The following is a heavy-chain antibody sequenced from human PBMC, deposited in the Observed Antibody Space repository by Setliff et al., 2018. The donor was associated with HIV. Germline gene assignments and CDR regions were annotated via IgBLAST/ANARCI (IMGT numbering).Heavy chain of an antibody. CDR2: IYYSGTT. Sequence: SETLSLTCNVSGVSFTSSTYYWGWVRQPPGKGLEWIGSIYYSGTTYYKSSLKSRVTISVDTSESHFSLRLNSVSAADTGVYYCAIRDRSFDFWSGYYQRDFWSQGTLDTVSS. CDR3: AIRDRSFDFWSGYYQRDF. J-gene: IGHJ4*02. D-gene: IGHD3-3*01. CDR1: GVSFTSSTYY. V-gene: IGHV4-39*02.